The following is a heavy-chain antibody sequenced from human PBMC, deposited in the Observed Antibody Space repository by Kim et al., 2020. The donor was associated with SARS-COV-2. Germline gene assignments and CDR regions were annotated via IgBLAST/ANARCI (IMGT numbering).Heavy chain of an antibody. D-gene: IGHD2-21*01. J-gene: IGHJ4*02. Sequence: GGSLRLSCAAFGFTFNDYWMTWVRQAPGKGLELVANIKPDGTERNYLDSVKGRFTISRDNSKNSLYLQMSSLRVEDTAMYYCARHARIPDSLGQGTLVTGSS. V-gene: IGHV3-7*01. CDR3: ARHARIPDS. CDR1: GFTFNDYW. CDR2: IKPDGTER.